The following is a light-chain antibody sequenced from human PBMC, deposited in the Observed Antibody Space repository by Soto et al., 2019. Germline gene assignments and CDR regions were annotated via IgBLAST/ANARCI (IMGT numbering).Light chain of an antibody. CDR3: QKRISWPT. CDR1: QSVNSY. V-gene: IGKV3-11*01. J-gene: IGKJ2*01. CDR2: DTS. Sequence: EIVLTQSPATLSLSPGERATLSCRASQSVNSYLAWYQQKCGQAPRLLIYDTSNRATGIPDRFSGSGTGTDFTRTISSLEHEDFALYYSQKRISWPTFGQGTRLEIK.